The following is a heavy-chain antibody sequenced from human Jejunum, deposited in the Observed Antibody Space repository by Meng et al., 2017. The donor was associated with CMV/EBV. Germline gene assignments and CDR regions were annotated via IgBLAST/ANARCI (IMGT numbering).Heavy chain of an antibody. D-gene: IGHD3-10*01. Sequence: SGGAGSSSYYYWSWIRQPPGKGLEWIGSIYYRGSTNYNPSPKSRVTISIDTSKNHFSLNLSSVTAADTAVYYCARDKDGSYQANWFDPWGQGTLVTVYS. CDR3: ARDKDGSYQANWFDP. CDR2: IYYRGST. CDR1: GGAGSSSYYY. V-gene: IGHV4-61*03. J-gene: IGHJ5*02.